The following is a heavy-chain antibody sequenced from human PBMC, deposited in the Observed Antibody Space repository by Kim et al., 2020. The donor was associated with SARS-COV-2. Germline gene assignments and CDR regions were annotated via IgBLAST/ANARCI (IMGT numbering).Heavy chain of an antibody. CDR2: ISGSGGST. CDR3: AKDDEGSWYPVGYYGMDV. J-gene: IGHJ6*02. CDR1: GFTFSSYA. D-gene: IGHD6-13*01. V-gene: IGHV3-23*01. Sequence: GGSLRLSCAASGFTFSSYAMSWVRQAPGKGLEWVSAISGSGGSTYYADSVKGRFTISRDNSKNTLYLQMNSLRAEDTAVYYCAKDDEGSWYPVGYYGMDVWGQGTTVTVSS.